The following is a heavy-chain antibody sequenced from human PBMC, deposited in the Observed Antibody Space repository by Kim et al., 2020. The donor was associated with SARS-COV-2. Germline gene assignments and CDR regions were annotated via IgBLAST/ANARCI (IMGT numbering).Heavy chain of an antibody. D-gene: IGHD6-19*01. CDR2: IYHSGST. Sequence: WETLSLTCAVSGGSISSSNWWSWVRQPPGRGLEWIGEIYHSGSTNYNPSLKSRVTISVDKSKNQFSLKLSTVTAADTAVYYCARVIGPWLEKVHYYYGMDVWGQGTTVTVSS. CDR3: ARVIGPWLEKVHYYYGMDV. CDR1: GGSISSSNW. J-gene: IGHJ6*02. V-gene: IGHV4-4*02.